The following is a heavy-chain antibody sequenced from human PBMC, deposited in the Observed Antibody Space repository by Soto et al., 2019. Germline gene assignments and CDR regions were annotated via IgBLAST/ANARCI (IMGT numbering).Heavy chain of an antibody. CDR3: VRPPGYISDWYYFDL. D-gene: IGHD3-9*01. CDR2: ISTRSGVT. Sequence: ASVKVSCKASGYTFIDYYMHWVRQAPAQGVDGMGRISTRSGVTNYAQKFRGRVTMTWDMSLNTAYMELSSLISEDTAVYYCVRPPGYISDWYYFDLWGQGTLVTVSS. V-gene: IGHV1-2*02. CDR1: GYTFIDYY. J-gene: IGHJ4*02.